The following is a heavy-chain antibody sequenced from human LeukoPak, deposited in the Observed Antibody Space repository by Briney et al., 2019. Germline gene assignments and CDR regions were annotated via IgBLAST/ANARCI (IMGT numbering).Heavy chain of an antibody. CDR1: GFTFSSYS. J-gene: IGHJ5*02. CDR2: ISSSSSYI. Sequence: GGSLRLSCAASGFTFSSYSMNWVRQAPGKGLEWVSSISSSSSYIYYADSVKGRFTISRDNSKNTLYLQMNSLRAEDTAVYYCAKGPWGIAGFDPWGQGTLVTVSS. CDR3: AKGPWGIAGFDP. D-gene: IGHD3-16*01. V-gene: IGHV3-21*04.